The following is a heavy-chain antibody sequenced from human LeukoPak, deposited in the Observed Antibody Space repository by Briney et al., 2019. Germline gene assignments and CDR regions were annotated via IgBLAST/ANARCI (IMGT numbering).Heavy chain of an antibody. CDR3: AREAIFGVVKRSFDY. J-gene: IGHJ4*02. CDR1: GYTFTGYY. D-gene: IGHD3-3*01. CDR2: INPNSGGT. Sequence: ASVKVSCKASGYTFTGYYMHWVRPAPGQGLEWMGWINPNSGGTNYAQKFQGRVTMTRDTSISTAYMELSRLRSDDTAVYYCAREAIFGVVKRSFDYWGQGTLVTVSS. V-gene: IGHV1-2*02.